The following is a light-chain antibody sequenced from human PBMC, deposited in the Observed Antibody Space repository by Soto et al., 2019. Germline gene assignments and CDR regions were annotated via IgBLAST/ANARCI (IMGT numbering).Light chain of an antibody. CDR3: QQYYSGPVT. CDR1: QIVLHSSNSKNY. Sequence: DIVMTQSPDSLAVSPGESATINCKSSQIVLHSSNSKNYLAWCQQKSGQPPKLLIYWASTRQSGVPDRFSGSGSGTDFSLTISSLQAEDVAIYFCQQYYSGPVTFGGGTKVDIK. CDR2: WAS. V-gene: IGKV4-1*01. J-gene: IGKJ4*01.